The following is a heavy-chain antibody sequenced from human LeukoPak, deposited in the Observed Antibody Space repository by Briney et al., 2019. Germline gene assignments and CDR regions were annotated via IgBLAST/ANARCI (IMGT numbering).Heavy chain of an antibody. V-gene: IGHV4-39*07. Sequence: SETLSLTCTVSGDSISSSSYYWGWIRQPPGKGLEWIGEINHSGSTNYNPSLKSRVTISVDTSKNQFSLKLSSVTAADTAVYYCARGRRWFDPWGQGTLVTVSS. CDR3: ARGRRWFDP. CDR1: GDSISSSSYY. CDR2: INHSGST. J-gene: IGHJ5*02.